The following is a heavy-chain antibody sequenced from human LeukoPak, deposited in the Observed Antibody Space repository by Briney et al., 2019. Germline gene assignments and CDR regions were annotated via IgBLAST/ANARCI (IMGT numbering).Heavy chain of an antibody. CDR3: ARGGAGSSWYQGTTSDAFDI. V-gene: IGHV3-7*03. CDR1: GFAFSSYW. CDR2: IKQDGSEK. D-gene: IGHD6-13*01. Sequence: GGSLRLSCAASGFAFSSYWMSWVRQAPGKGLEWVANIKQDGSEKYYVDSVKGRFTISRDNAKNSLYLQMNSLRSDDTAVYYCARGGAGSSWYQGTTSDAFDIWGQGTMVTVSS. J-gene: IGHJ3*02.